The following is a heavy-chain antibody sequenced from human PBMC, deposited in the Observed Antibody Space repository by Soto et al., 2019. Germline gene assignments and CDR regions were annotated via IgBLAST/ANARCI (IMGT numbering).Heavy chain of an antibody. Sequence: HVQLQQWGAGLLKPSETLSLTCAVYGGAFSGYYWSWIRQPPGKGLEWIVEIKHSRDTNYNPSLKSRVTTSVDTSKNQFYLKMSSVTAGDAAVYYYASGYVRFKTEDLWRQGPLVTVSS. V-gene: IGHV4-34*01. J-gene: IGHJ4*02. CDR2: IKHSRDT. CDR3: ASGYVRFKTEDL. D-gene: IGHD7-27*01. CDR1: GGAFSGYY.